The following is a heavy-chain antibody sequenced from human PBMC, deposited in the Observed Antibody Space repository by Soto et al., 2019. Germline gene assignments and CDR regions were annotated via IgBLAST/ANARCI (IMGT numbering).Heavy chain of an antibody. CDR3: VRSGGYCSGGNCYPHFDY. V-gene: IGHV3-74*01. CDR1: GFTFSSYW. Sequence: GGSLRLSCAASGFTFSSYWMHWVRQALGKWLVWASRIYGDGGNTAYADSVKGRFTISRDNAKNTVYLQMNSLRAEDTAVYYCVRSGGYCSGGNCYPHFDYWGQGXLVTVYS. D-gene: IGHD2-15*01. CDR2: IYGDGGNT. J-gene: IGHJ4*02.